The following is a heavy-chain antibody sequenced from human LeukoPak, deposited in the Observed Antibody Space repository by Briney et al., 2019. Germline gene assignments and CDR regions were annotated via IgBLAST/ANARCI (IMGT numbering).Heavy chain of an antibody. V-gene: IGHV3-48*01. D-gene: IGHD2-8*01. CDR3: ARDLQEDAIPPLGY. Sequence: GGTQRLSCAASGFTFSAYSMTWVRQAPGKGLEWLSYISSSSMTVYYADSVKGRFTISRDNGKNSLFLQMNSLRAEDTGVYYCARDLQEDAIPPLGYWGQGTLVTVSS. CDR1: GFTFSAYS. CDR2: ISSSSMTV. J-gene: IGHJ4*02.